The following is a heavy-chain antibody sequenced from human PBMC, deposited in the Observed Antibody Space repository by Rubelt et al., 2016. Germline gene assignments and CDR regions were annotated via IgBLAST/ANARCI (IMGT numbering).Heavy chain of an antibody. CDR3: ARDDGARLFNY. D-gene: IGHD4/OR15-4a*01. V-gene: IGHV7-4-1*02. Sequence: QVQLVQSGSELKKPGASVKVSCKASGYSFSSNAMNWVRQAPGQGLEWMGWINTNTGNPTYAQAFTGRFVFSLDTSVSTAYLKITSVQAEETAVYYCARDDGARLFNYWGQGTLVTVSS. CDR1: GYSFSSNA. CDR2: INTNTGNP. J-gene: IGHJ4*02.